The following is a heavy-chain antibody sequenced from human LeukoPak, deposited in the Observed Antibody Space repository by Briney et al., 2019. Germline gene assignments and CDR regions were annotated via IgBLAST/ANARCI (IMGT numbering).Heavy chain of an antibody. CDR3: ARHRRSGRWVGRAAAGTEYYFDY. CDR1: GGSISSYY. D-gene: IGHD6-13*01. V-gene: IGHV4-4*09. J-gene: IGHJ4*02. Sequence: SETLSLTCTVSGGSISSYYWSWIRQPPGKGLEWIGYIYTSGSTNYNPSLKGRVTISVDTSKNQFSLKLSSVTAADTAVYYCARHRRSGRWVGRAAAGTEYYFDYWGQGTLVTVSS. CDR2: IYTSGST.